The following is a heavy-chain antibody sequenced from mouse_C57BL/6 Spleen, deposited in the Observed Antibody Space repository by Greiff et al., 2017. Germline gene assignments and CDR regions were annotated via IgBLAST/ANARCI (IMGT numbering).Heavy chain of an antibody. J-gene: IGHJ2*01. Sequence: VQLQQPGAELVRPGSSVKLSCKASGYTFTSYWMDWVKQRPGQGLEWIGNIYPSDSETHYNQKFKDKATLTVDKSSSTAYMQLSSLTSEDSAVYYCARSPGTFDYWGQGTTLTVSS. CDR3: ARSPGTFDY. CDR2: IYPSDSET. V-gene: IGHV1-61*01. CDR1: GYTFTSYW. D-gene: IGHD4-1*01.